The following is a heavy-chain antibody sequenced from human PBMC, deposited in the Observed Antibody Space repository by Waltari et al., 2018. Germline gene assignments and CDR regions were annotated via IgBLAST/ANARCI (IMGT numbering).Heavy chain of an antibody. Sequence: QLQLQESGPGLVKPSETLSLNCTVSGASITTYNYYWGWIRQSPDKGLEWIGHFSSTGFTYDNPSLKNRTTSSRDTSKNQFSLTLSSVTAADTAMYYCARDGGGDYADFWGQGTRVTVSS. CDR2: FSSTGFT. D-gene: IGHD4-17*01. V-gene: IGHV4-39*07. CDR1: GASITTYNYY. J-gene: IGHJ4*02. CDR3: ARDGGGDYADF.